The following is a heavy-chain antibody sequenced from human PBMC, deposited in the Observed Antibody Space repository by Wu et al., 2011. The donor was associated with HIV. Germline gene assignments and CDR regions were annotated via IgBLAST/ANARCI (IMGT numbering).Heavy chain of an antibody. D-gene: IGHD3-16*02. J-gene: IGHJ4*02. CDR1: GSTFSTNA. V-gene: IGHV1-69*14. Sequence: QVQLVQSGAEVKKPGSSVKVSCKASGSTFSTNAIGWVRQAPGQGLEWMGRIIPKFGTPNYAQKFQDRVVISADKSTTTAYLELSSLRPEDTAVYYCARLRGIAYGGVIVDYWGQGTLVTVSS. CDR3: ARLRGIAYGGVIVDY. CDR2: IIPKFGTP.